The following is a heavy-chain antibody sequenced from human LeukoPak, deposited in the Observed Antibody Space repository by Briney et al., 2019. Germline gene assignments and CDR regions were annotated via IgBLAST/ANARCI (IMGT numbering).Heavy chain of an antibody. CDR1: GYSISSGYY. J-gene: IGHJ4*02. CDR2: IYHSGST. V-gene: IGHV4-38-2*02. D-gene: IGHD3-10*01. Sequence: SETLSLTCTVSGYSISSGYYWGWIRQPPGKGLEWIGSIYHSGSTYYNPSLKGRVTISVDTSKNQFSLKLSSVTAADTAVYYCARAIWYGSGTTAFDSWGQGTLVTVSS. CDR3: ARAIWYGSGTTAFDS.